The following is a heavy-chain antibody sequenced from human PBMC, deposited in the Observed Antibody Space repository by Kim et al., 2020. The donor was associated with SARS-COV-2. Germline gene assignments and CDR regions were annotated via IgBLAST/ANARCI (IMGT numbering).Heavy chain of an antibody. CDR2: INHSGST. D-gene: IGHD6-13*01. Sequence: SETLSLTCAVYGGSFSGYYWSWIRQPPGKGLEWIGEINHSGSTNYNPSLKSRVTISVDTSKNQFSLKLSSVTAADTAVYYCARSGSSWYHFDYWGQGTLV. J-gene: IGHJ4*02. CDR3: ARSGSSWYHFDY. V-gene: IGHV4-34*01. CDR1: GGSFSGYY.